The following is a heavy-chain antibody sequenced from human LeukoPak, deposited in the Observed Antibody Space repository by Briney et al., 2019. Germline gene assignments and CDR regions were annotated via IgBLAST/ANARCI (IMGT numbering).Heavy chain of an antibody. J-gene: IGHJ6*02. V-gene: IGHV4-59*08. CDR3: ATSHSSSWEGRDYYGMDV. D-gene: IGHD6-13*01. CDR1: GGSISSYY. CDR2: IYYSGST. Sequence: PAETLSLTCTVSGGSISSYYWSWIRQPPGKGLEWIGYIYYSGSTNYNPSLKSLVTISVDTSKSQFSLKLSSVTAADTAVYYCATSHSSSWEGRDYYGMDVWGQGTTVTVSS.